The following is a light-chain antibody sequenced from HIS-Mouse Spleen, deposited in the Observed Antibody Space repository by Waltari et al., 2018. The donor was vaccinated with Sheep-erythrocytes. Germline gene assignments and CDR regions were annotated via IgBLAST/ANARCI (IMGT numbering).Light chain of an antibody. V-gene: IGLV2-11*01. CDR3: CSYAGSYTWV. CDR2: DVS. J-gene: IGLJ3*02. CDR1: SSDVGGYNY. Sequence: QSALTQPRSVSGSPGQSVTISCTGTSSDVGGYNYVSWYQQHPGKAPKLMIYDVSNRPAGVPDRLSGPKSGNTASLTISGLQAEDEADYYCCSYAGSYTWVFGGGTKLTVL.